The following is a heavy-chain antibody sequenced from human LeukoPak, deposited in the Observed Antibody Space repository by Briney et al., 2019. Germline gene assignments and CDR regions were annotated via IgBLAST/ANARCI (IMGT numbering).Heavy chain of an antibody. CDR2: FDPEDGET. J-gene: IGHJ1*01. CDR1: GHTLTELS. V-gene: IGHV1-24*01. CDR3: ATASWYYGSGSYLYFQH. Sequence: ASVKVSCKVSGHTLTELSMHWVRQAPGKGLEWMGGFDPEDGETIYAQKFQGRVTMTEDTSTDTAYMELSSLRSEDTAVYYCATASWYYGSGSYLYFQHWGQGTLVTVSS. D-gene: IGHD3-10*01.